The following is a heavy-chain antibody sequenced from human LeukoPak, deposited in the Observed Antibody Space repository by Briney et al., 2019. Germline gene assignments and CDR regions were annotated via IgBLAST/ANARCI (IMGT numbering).Heavy chain of an antibody. CDR1: GFTFSSYA. Sequence: QPGGSLRLSCAASGFTFSSYAMSWVRQAPGKGLEWVSAISGSGGSTYYADSVKGRFTISRDNSKNTLYLQMNSLRAEDTAVYYCAKVDETADHYNSSGYYTFDYWGQGTLVTVSS. CDR3: AKVDETADHYNSSGYYTFDY. D-gene: IGHD3-22*01. CDR2: ISGSGGST. J-gene: IGHJ4*02. V-gene: IGHV3-23*01.